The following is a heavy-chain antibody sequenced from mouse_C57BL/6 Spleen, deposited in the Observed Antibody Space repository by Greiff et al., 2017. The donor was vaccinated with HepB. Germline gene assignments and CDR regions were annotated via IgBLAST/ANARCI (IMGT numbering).Heavy chain of an antibody. CDR1: GFTFSSYA. D-gene: IGHD3-3*01. Sequence: EVQLVESGGGLVKPGGSLKLSCAASGFTFSSYAMSWVRQTPEKRLEWVATISDGGSYTYYPDNVKGRFTISRDNAKNNLYLQMSHLKSEDTAMYYGARDRLGVWYFDVWGTGTTVTVSS. CDR2: ISDGGSYT. CDR3: ARDRLGVWYFDV. J-gene: IGHJ1*03. V-gene: IGHV5-4*01.